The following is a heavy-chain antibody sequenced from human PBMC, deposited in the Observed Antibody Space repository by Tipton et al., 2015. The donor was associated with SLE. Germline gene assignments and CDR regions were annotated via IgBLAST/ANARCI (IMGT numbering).Heavy chain of an antibody. D-gene: IGHD2-15*01. CDR1: GFTVSSNY. CDR3: ARDGGQMVNEVEVVRAGGAIDV. J-gene: IGHJ3*01. V-gene: IGHV3-21*01. CDR2: ISSGSTYK. Sequence: SLRLSCAASGFTVSSNYMTWVRQAPGTGLEWVSSISSGSTYKYYSDSVRGRFTISRDNSKNLLYLQINSLRAEDTALYYCARDGGQMVNEVEVVRAGGAIDVWGHGTMVTVSS.